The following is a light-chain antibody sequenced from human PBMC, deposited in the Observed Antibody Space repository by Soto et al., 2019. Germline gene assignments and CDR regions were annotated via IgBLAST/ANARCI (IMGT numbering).Light chain of an antibody. V-gene: IGKV1-5*01. Sequence: DIQMTQSPSTLSASVGDRVTITCRASQSISSWLAWYQRKPGKAPKLLIYDASSLESGVPSRFSRSGSGTEFTLTISSLQPDDFATYYCQQYNSYWTFGQGTKVDIK. CDR3: QQYNSYWT. CDR1: QSISSW. CDR2: DAS. J-gene: IGKJ1*01.